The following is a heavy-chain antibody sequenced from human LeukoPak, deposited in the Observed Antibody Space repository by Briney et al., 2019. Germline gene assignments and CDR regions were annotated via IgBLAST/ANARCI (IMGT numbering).Heavy chain of an antibody. CDR3: ARGCSSGWSDWFDP. V-gene: IGHV4-59*01. Sequence: PSETLSLTCTVSGGSISSSSWSYFRQPPGKGLEWIGYLYSSGSTNYNPSLKSRVTISVDTSKNQFSLNLSSVTAADTAVYYCARGCSSGWSDWFDPWGQGTLVTVSS. D-gene: IGHD6-6*01. CDR1: GGSISSSS. CDR2: LYSSGST. J-gene: IGHJ5*02.